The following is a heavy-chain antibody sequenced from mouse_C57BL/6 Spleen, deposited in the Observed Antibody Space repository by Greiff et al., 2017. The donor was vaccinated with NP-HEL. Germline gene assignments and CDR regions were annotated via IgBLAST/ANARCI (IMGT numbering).Heavy chain of an antibody. CDR1: GYTFTSYW. CDR2: IHPNSGST. CDR3: ARPTVRHFDY. V-gene: IGHV1-64*01. D-gene: IGHD1-1*01. Sequence: QVQLQQSGAELVKPGASVKLSCKASGYTFTSYWMHWVKQRPGQGLEWIGMIHPNSGSTNYNEKFKSKATLTVDKSSSTAYMQLSSLTSEDSAVYYCARPTVRHFDYWGQGTTLTVSS. J-gene: IGHJ2*01.